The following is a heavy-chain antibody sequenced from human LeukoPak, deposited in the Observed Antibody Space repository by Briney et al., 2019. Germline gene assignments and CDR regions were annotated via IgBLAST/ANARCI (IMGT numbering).Heavy chain of an antibody. D-gene: IGHD6-19*01. Sequence: AGSLRLSCAASGFTFSSYAMSWVRQAPGKGLEWVSAISGSGGSTYYADSVKGRLTISRDNSKNTLYLQMNSLRAEDTAVYYCAKTRSSGWAFDYWGQGTLVTVSS. V-gene: IGHV3-23*01. CDR2: ISGSGGST. J-gene: IGHJ4*02. CDR3: AKTRSSGWAFDY. CDR1: GFTFSSYA.